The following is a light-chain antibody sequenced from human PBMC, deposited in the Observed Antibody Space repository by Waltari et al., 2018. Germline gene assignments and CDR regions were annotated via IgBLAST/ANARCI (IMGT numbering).Light chain of an antibody. CDR3: QQSYSTPPLY. CDR2: AAS. Sequence: DIQMTQSPSSLSASVGDRVTITCRSSQSISSYLNWYQQKPGKAPKLLLYAASSLQSGVPSRFSGSGSGTDFTLTISILQPEDFATYYCQQSYSTPPLYFGGGTKVEIK. J-gene: IGKJ4*01. V-gene: IGKV1-39*01. CDR1: QSISSY.